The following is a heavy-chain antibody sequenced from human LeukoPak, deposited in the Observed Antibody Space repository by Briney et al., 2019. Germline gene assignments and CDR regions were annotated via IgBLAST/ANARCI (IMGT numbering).Heavy chain of an antibody. CDR2: IDPSDSYT. CDR1: GYSFTSYW. J-gene: IGHJ1*01. D-gene: IGHD6-19*01. V-gene: IGHV5-10-1*01. Sequence: PGESLKISCKGSGYSFTSYWISWVRQMPGKGLEWMGRIDPSDSYTNYSPSFQGHVTISADKSISTAYLQWSSLKASDTAMYYCAGAGIAVAGNAGYFQHWGQGTLVTVSS. CDR3: AGAGIAVAGNAGYFQH.